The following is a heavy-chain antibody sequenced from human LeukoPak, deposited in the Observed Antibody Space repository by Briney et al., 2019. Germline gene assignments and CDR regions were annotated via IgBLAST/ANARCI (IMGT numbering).Heavy chain of an antibody. J-gene: IGHJ4*02. V-gene: IGHV1-46*01. Sequence: ASVKVSCKASGYTFTSYYMHWVRQAPGQGLEWMGIINPSGGSTSYAQKFQGRVTMTRDTSTSTVYMELSSLGSEDTAVYYCARGYSSWYYDFWSGYYSPLDYWGQGTRVTVSS. D-gene: IGHD3-3*01. CDR3: ARGYSSWYYDFWSGYYSPLDY. CDR2: INPSGGST. CDR1: GYTFTSYY.